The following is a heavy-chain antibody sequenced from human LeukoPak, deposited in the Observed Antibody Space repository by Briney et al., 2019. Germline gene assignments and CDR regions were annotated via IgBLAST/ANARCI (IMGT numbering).Heavy chain of an antibody. CDR2: IYSGGST. CDR3: ARGIGSTVFFDH. D-gene: IGHD4-11*01. J-gene: IGHJ4*02. V-gene: IGHV3-53*01. Sequence: GGSLRLSCAASGFTVSSNYMSWVRQAPGKGLEWVSVIYSGGSTYYADSVKGRFTISRDKSKNTLYLQMNSLRAEDTAVYYCARGIGSTVFFDHWGQGTLVTVSS. CDR1: GFTVSSNY.